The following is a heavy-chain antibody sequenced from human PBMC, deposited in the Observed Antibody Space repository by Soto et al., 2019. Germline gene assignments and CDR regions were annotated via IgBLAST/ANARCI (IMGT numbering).Heavy chain of an antibody. J-gene: IGHJ5*02. V-gene: IGHV4-34*01. Sequence: SETLSLTCAVYGGSFSGYYWSWIRQPPGKGLEWIGEINHSGSTNYNPSLKSRVTISVDTSKNQFSLKLTSVTAADTAVYYCARLKGYQLLHSNWFDPWGQGALVTVSS. CDR1: GGSFSGYY. CDR2: INHSGST. D-gene: IGHD2-2*01. CDR3: ARLKGYQLLHSNWFDP.